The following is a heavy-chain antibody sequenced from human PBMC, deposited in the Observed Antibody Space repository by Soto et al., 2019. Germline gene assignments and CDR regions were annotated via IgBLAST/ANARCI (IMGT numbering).Heavy chain of an antibody. D-gene: IGHD6-19*01. CDR1: GFTFSSYA. CDR2: ISGSGGST. CDR3: AKDGYSSGDDYYYYYGMDV. Sequence: EVQLLESGGGLVQPGGSLRLSCEASGFTFSSYAMSWVRQAPGKGLEWVSAISGSGGSTYYADSVKGRFTISRDNSKNTLYLQMNSLRAEDTAVYYCAKDGYSSGDDYYYYYGMDVWVQWTTVTVSS. J-gene: IGHJ6*02. V-gene: IGHV3-23*01.